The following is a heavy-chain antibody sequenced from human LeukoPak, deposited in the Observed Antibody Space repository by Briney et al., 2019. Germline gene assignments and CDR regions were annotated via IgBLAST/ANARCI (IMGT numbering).Heavy chain of an antibody. D-gene: IGHD4-11*01. V-gene: IGHV4-34*01. CDR1: GGSFSGYY. Sequence: SETLSLTCAVYGGSFSGYYWSWIRQPPGKGLEWIGEINHSGSTNYNPSLKSRVTISVDTSKNQFSLKLSSVTAADTAVYYCAREYYSIERVYYFDYWGQGTLVTVSS. J-gene: IGHJ4*02. CDR2: INHSGST. CDR3: AREYYSIERVYYFDY.